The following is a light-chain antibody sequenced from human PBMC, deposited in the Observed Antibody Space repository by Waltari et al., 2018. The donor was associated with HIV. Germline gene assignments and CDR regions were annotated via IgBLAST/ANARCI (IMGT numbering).Light chain of an antibody. CDR2: GGS. Sequence: QSALTQPASMSGSPGQSITISCTATNVDLGYLTFVSWYQHFSGRAPQLIIYGGSIRSSHVSHRFSASNSGKTASLTISGLQTADEAIYYCCAYVGTLTPAFGGGTQLTVL. J-gene: IGLJ3*02. CDR1: NVDLGYLTF. CDR3: CAYVGTLTPA. V-gene: IGLV2-23*01.